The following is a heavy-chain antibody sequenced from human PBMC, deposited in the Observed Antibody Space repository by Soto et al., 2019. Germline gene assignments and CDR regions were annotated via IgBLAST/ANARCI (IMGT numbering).Heavy chain of an antibody. J-gene: IGHJ3*02. Sequence: QVQLQESGPGLVKPSETLSLTCTVSGGSISSYYWSWIRQPPGKGLEWIGYIYYSGSTNYNPSLKSRVTISVDTSKNKFSLKLSSVTAADTAVYYCARQAVQYGDAFDIWGQGTMVTVSS. CDR1: GGSISSYY. D-gene: IGHD4-17*01. V-gene: IGHV4-59*08. CDR3: ARQAVQYGDAFDI. CDR2: IYYSGST.